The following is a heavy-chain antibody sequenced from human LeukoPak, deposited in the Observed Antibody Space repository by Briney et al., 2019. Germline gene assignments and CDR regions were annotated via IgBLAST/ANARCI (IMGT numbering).Heavy chain of an antibody. D-gene: IGHD3-10*01. CDR3: ARRGPHEYYYYMDV. CDR2: INHSGST. V-gene: IGHV4-34*01. J-gene: IGHJ6*03. Sequence: SETLSLTCAVYGGSFSGYYWSWIRQPPGKGLEWIGEINHSGSTNYNPSLKSRVTISVDTSKNQFSLKLSSVTAADTAVYYCARRGPHEYYYYMDVWGKGTTVTISS. CDR1: GGSFSGYY.